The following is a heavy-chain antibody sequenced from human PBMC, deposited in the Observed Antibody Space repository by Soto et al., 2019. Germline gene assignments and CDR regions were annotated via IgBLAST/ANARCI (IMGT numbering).Heavy chain of an antibody. CDR2: IWYDGSNK. CDR1: GFTFSSYG. D-gene: IGHD5-18*01. CDR3: ARETRIQLWWKGYCDY. Sequence: QVQLVESGGGVVQPGRSLRLSCAASGFTFSSYGMHWVRQAPGKGLEWVAVIWYDGSNKYYADSVKCRVTISRDNSKNTLYLQMNSLRAEDTTVYYCARETRIQLWWKGYCDYWGQGTLVTVSS. V-gene: IGHV3-33*01. J-gene: IGHJ4*02.